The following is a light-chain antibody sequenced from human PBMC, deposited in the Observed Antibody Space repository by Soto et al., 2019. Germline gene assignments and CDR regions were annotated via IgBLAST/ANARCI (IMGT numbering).Light chain of an antibody. CDR2: GAS. Sequence: EIVLTQSPGTLSLSPGERATLSCRASQSDSSRFLAWYQQKPGQAPRLLIYGASTRATGIPARFSGSGSGTEFTLTISSLQSEAFAVYYCQQYNNWPTFGPGTKVDIK. V-gene: IGKV3-15*01. J-gene: IGKJ3*01. CDR1: QSDSSRF. CDR3: QQYNNWPT.